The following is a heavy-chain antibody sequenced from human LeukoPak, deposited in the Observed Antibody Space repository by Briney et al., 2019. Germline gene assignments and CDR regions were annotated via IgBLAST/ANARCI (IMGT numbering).Heavy chain of an antibody. CDR1: GFTFSSYA. CDR2: ISGSGGST. Sequence: GGSLRLSCAASGFTFSSYAMSWVRQAPGKGLEWVSAISGSGGSTYYADSVKGRFTISRDNAKNSLYLQMNSLRAEDTAVYYCARDDYYDSSGYYRDYYYGMDVWGQGTTVTVSS. D-gene: IGHD3-22*01. V-gene: IGHV3-23*01. CDR3: ARDDYYDSSGYYRDYYYGMDV. J-gene: IGHJ6*02.